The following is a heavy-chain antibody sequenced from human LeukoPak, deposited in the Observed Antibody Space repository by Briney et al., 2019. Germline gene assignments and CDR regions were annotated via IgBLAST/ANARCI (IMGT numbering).Heavy chain of an antibody. CDR1: GYTFNSYD. D-gene: IGHD3-10*01. V-gene: IGHV1-18*01. J-gene: IGHJ4*02. CDR2: IGAYNGNK. CDR3: ARVSHYYGSEIEY. Sequence: ASVKVSCKASGYTFNSYDITWVRQAPGQGLEWMGWIGAYNGNKNYEQKVQGRVTMTTDTSTSTAYMELRSLRSDDTAVYYCARVSHYYGSEIEYWGQGTLVTVSS.